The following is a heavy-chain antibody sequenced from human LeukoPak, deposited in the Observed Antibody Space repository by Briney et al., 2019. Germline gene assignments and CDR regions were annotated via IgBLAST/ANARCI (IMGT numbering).Heavy chain of an antibody. V-gene: IGHV3-23*01. CDR3: AKDRLGYDSLGKFFDY. Sequence: GGSLRLSCAASGFTFNSYAMSWVRQAPGTGLERVSAIGGSGDNTYHADSVKGRFTISRDNSKNTLYLQMNSLRAEDTAVYYCAKDRLGYDSLGKFFDYWGQGTLVTVSS. CDR1: GFTFNSYA. CDR2: IGGSGDNT. D-gene: IGHD3-22*01. J-gene: IGHJ4*02.